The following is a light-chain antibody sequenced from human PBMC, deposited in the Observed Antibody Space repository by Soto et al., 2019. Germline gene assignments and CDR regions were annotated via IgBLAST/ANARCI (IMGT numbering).Light chain of an antibody. Sequence: QSALTQPPSVSGAPGQRVTISCTGSSSNIGAPYDVHWYQQLPGTAPKLLIYANTNRPSGVPGRFSGSKSGTSASLAITGLQAEDEADYYCQSYDSSLSGYVFGAGTSVTVL. CDR3: QSYDSSLSGYV. V-gene: IGLV1-40*01. CDR2: ANT. J-gene: IGLJ1*01. CDR1: SSNIGAPYD.